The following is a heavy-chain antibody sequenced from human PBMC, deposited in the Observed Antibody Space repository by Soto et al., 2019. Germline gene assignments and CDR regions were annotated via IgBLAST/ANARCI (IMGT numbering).Heavy chain of an antibody. D-gene: IGHD2-15*01. CDR3: ARDDCSGGSCYSGWFDP. V-gene: IGHV1-18*01. CDR1: GYTFTSYG. CDR2: ISAYNGNT. Sequence: ASVKVSCKASGYTFTSYGISWVRQAPGQRLEWMGWISAYNGNTNYSQKLQGRVTMTTDTSTSTAYMELSSLRSEDTAVYYCARDDCSGGSCYSGWFDPWGQG. J-gene: IGHJ5*02.